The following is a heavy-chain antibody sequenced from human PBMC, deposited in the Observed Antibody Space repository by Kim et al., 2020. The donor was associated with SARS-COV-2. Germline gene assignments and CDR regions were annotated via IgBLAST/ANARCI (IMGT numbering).Heavy chain of an antibody. D-gene: IGHD1-7*01. CDR3: ARSRINFQWNWSGACDI. J-gene: IGHJ3*02. Sequence: SQTLSLTCAISGDSVSSDSGWNWIRQSPSGGLEWLGRTYYRSKWYNNYATSVNGRISITPDTSKNQVFLHLNSVTAEDTAVYYCARSRINFQWNWSGACDIWGQGTMVTVSS. V-gene: IGHV6-1*01. CDR1: GDSVSSDSG. CDR2: TYYRSKWYN.